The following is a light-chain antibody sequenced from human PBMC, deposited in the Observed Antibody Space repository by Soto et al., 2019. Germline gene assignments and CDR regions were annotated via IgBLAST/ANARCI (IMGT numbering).Light chain of an antibody. CDR2: EDI. Sequence: QSVLTQPPSVSAAPGQKVTISCSVTGSSIGTTYISWYQQLPGAAPKLLIYEDIRRPSGIPDRFAGSRSATSATLGITGVQTGDEAEYYCGTWVSSLSVYVFGIGTKVTVL. V-gene: IGLV1-51*02. CDR3: GTWVSSLSVYV. J-gene: IGLJ1*01. CDR1: GSSIGTTY.